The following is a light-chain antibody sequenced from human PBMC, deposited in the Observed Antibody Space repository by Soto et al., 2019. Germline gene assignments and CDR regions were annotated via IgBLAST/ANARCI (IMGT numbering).Light chain of an antibody. Sequence: EIVLTQSPGTLSLSPGDGATLSCRASQSVTGNYIAWYQQKPGQATRLLIYGASTRATGIPERFSGSGSGADLTLTISRLEPEDFAVYFWQQYRSYPLTFGAGTRVQV. CDR1: QSVTGNY. V-gene: IGKV3-20*01. J-gene: IGKJ4*01. CDR2: GAS. CDR3: QQYRSYPLT.